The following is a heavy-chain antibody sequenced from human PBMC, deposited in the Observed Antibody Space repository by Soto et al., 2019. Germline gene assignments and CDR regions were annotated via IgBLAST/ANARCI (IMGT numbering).Heavy chain of an antibody. Sequence: ASVKVSCKASGYTFTSYGISWVRQAPGQGFEWMGWISAYNGNTNYAQKLQGRVTMTTDTSTSTAYMELRSLRSDDTAVYYCARVTMVRGPALVDDYWGQGTLVTSPQ. D-gene: IGHD3-10*01. CDR1: GYTFTSYG. J-gene: IGHJ4*02. CDR3: ARVTMVRGPALVDDY. CDR2: ISAYNGNT. V-gene: IGHV1-18*01.